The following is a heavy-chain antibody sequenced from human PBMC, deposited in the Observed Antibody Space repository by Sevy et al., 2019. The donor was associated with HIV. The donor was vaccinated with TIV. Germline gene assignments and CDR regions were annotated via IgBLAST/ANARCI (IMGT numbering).Heavy chain of an antibody. CDR3: TRERAYYDSSGYSAGYY. Sequence: GGSLRLSCTASGFTFGDYAMSWVRQAPGKGLEWVGFIRSKAYGGTTEYAASVKGRLTISRDDSKSIAYLQMNSLKTEDTAVYYCTRERAYYDSSGYSAGYYWGQGTLVTVSS. D-gene: IGHD3-22*01. J-gene: IGHJ4*02. V-gene: IGHV3-49*04. CDR1: GFTFGDYA. CDR2: IRSKAYGGTT.